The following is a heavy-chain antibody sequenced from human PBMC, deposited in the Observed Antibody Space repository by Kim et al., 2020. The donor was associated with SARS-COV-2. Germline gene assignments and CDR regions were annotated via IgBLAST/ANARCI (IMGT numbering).Heavy chain of an antibody. CDR2: ISSSGSTI. D-gene: IGHD6-13*01. V-gene: IGHV3-48*03. J-gene: IGHJ6*02. CDR3: ARDPYSSSYNYYGMDV. Sequence: LSLTCAASGFTFSSYEMNWVRQAPGKGLEWVSYISSSGSTIYYADSVKGRFTISRDNAKNSLYLQMNSLRAEDTAVYYCARDPYSSSYNYYGMDVWGQGTTVTVSS. CDR1: GFTFSSYE.